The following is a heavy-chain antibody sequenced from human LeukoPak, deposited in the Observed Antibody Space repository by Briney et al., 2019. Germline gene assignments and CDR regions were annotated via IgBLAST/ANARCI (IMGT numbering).Heavy chain of an antibody. V-gene: IGHV1-18*01. CDR3: ARYWRTTGFLRVDY. CDR2: ISAYNGNT. J-gene: IGHJ4*02. CDR1: GSPLPGLV. D-gene: IGHD3-3*01. Sequence: ASVKVSCKASGSPLPGLVIGWVRQPLGQGLEWLGWISAYNGNTNYAQKLQDRVTMTTDTSTSTAYMELRSLRSDDTAVYYCARYWRTTGFLRVDYWGQGTLVTVSS.